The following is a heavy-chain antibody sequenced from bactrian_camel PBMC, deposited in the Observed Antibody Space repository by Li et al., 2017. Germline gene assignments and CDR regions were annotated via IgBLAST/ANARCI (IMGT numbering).Heavy chain of an antibody. D-gene: IGHD2*01. CDR3: AARGPYCYTKLSVRDFTY. Sequence: VESGGGSVQTGGSLRLSCVVTVYTYSRNCMGWLRQAPGKEREGVAAIYSTSSADSGTTYYSDSARGRFTISQDNAKNTVYLQMNSLKPEDTAMYYCAARGPYCYTKLSVRDFTYWGQGTQVTVS. J-gene: IGHJ6*01. CDR2: IYSTSSADSGTT. V-gene: IGHV3S40*01. CDR1: VYTYSRNC.